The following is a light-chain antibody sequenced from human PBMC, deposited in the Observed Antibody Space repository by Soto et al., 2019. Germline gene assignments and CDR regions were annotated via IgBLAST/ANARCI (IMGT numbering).Light chain of an antibody. CDR1: SSNIGSNY. V-gene: IGLV1-47*02. CDR2: SND. Sequence: QSVLTQPPSASGTPGQRVTISCSGSSSNIGSNYVYWYQQLPGTAPKLLIYSNDQRPSGVPDRFSGSKSGTSASLAISGLQSEDEADYYCAAWDGSLSAVLFGGGTKLTVL. CDR3: AAWDGSLSAVL. J-gene: IGLJ2*01.